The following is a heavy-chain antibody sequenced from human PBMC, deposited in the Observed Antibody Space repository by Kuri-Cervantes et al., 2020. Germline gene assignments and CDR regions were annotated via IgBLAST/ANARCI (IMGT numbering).Heavy chain of an antibody. V-gene: IGHV3-53*01. D-gene: IGHD3-10*01. Sequence: GGSLRLSCAASGFTVSSNYMSWVRQAPGKGLEWVSVIYSGGSTYYADSVKGRFTISRDNSKNTLYLQMNSLGAEETAVYYCAKRGGSGSYYNVRGGENYFDYWGQGTLVTVSS. J-gene: IGHJ4*02. CDR3: AKRGGSGSYYNVRGGENYFDY. CDR1: GFTVSSNY. CDR2: IYSGGST.